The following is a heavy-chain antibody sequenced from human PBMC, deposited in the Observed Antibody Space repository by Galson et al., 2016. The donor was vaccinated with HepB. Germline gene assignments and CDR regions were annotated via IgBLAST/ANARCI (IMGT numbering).Heavy chain of an antibody. V-gene: IGHV1-8*01. CDR2: INPNSDNR. Sequence: QSGAEVKKPGESLKISCKASGYTFSTFDIHWVRQAPGQGLEWMGWINPNSDNRGYAQKFQGRVTMTRDISISTAYIELTSLTSEDTAVYYCTRAAGADKFDLWGQGTLVTVS. CDR1: GYTFSTFD. J-gene: IGHJ5*02. D-gene: IGHD1-26*01. CDR3: TRAAGADKFDL.